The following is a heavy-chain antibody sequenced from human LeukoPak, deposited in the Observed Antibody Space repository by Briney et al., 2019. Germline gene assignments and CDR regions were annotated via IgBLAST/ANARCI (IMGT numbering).Heavy chain of an antibody. CDR2: ISYDGNNK. CDR3: ASSRSGWIYFDY. V-gene: IGHV3-30*03. J-gene: IGHJ4*02. Sequence: GGSLRLSCAASGFTFSSYAMHWVRQAPGKGLEWVAVISYDGNNKYYADSVKGRFTISRDNSKNTLYLQMSSLRVEDTAVHYCASSRSGWIYFDYWGQGTLVTVSS. CDR1: GFTFSSYA. D-gene: IGHD6-19*01.